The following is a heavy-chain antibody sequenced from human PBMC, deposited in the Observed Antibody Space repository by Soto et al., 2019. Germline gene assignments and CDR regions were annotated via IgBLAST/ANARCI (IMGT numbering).Heavy chain of an antibody. CDR1: GFTFSTYW. Sequence: EVQLVESGGGLVQPGGSLRLSCAATGFTFSTYWMHWVRQGPGKGLVWVSRISTDGSSTTYADSVKGRFNISRDNAKNTLYPQKNRLRAEDTSVYYGARATGSNHPVDYWGQASLVTVSS. V-gene: IGHV3-74*01. CDR3: ARATGSNHPVDY. J-gene: IGHJ4*02. CDR2: ISTDGSST. D-gene: IGHD2-2*01.